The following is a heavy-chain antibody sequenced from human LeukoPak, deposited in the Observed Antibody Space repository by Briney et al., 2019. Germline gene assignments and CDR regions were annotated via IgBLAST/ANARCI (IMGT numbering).Heavy chain of an antibody. CDR3: ARAPPGTGDFDY. Sequence: KPSETLSLTCTVSGASIRNYYWSWIRQSAGKGLEWIGRISSSGNTNYNPSLKSRVTMSVDTSKNQFSLKLSSVTAADTAVYYCARAPPGTGDFDYWGQGTLVTVSS. V-gene: IGHV4-4*07. CDR2: ISSSGNT. D-gene: IGHD1-1*01. J-gene: IGHJ4*02. CDR1: GASIRNYY.